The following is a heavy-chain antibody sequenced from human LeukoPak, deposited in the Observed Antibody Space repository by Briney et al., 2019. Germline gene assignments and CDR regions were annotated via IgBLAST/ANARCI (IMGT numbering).Heavy chain of an antibody. D-gene: IGHD3-9*01. CDR2: FDPEDGET. CDR1: GYTLTELS. V-gene: IGHV1-24*01. J-gene: IGHJ4*02. Sequence: GASVKVFCKVSGYTLTELSMHWVRQAPGKGLEWMGGFDPEDGETIYAQKFQGRVTMTEDTSTDTAYMELSSLRSEDTAVYYCATRRSNYDILTGYYRNYFDYWGQGTLVTVSS. CDR3: ATRRSNYDILTGYYRNYFDY.